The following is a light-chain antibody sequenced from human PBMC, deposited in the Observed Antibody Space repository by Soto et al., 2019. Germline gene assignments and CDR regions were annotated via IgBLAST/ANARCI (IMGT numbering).Light chain of an antibody. CDR1: SSNIGAVYD. J-gene: IGLJ3*02. V-gene: IGLV1-40*01. CDR3: PAYDTSPSGLV. CDR2: GN. Sequence: QSVLTQPPSVSGAPGQRVTISCTGRSSNIGAVYDVSWYQQLPGTAHKLLIYGNDRPSGVPDRFSASKSGTSASLAITGLQSEDEAVYFCPAYDTSPSGLVFGGGTKLTVL.